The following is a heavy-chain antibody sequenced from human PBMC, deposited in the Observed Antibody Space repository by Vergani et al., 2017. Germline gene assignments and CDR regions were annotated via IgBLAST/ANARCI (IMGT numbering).Heavy chain of an antibody. CDR2: ISAYNGNT. CDR1: GYTFTSYG. J-gene: IGHJ4*02. Sequence: QVQLVQSGAEVKKPGASVKVSCKASGYTFTSYGISWVRQAPGQGSEGMGWISAYNGNTNYAQKLKGRVTMTTDTATSTAYRELRSLRSDDTAVYYCARTAYGSGSYYNEVDYWGQGTLVTVSS. CDR3: ARTAYGSGSYYNEVDY. D-gene: IGHD3-10*01. V-gene: IGHV1-18*04.